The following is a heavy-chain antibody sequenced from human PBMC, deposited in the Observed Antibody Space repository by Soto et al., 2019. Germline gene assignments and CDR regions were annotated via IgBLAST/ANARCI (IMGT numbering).Heavy chain of an antibody. D-gene: IGHD2-2*01. CDR1: GGSFSGYY. J-gene: IGHJ4*02. V-gene: IGHV4-30-4*01. CDR3: ARSHCGTSTCWAFEY. Sequence: SETLSLTCAVYGGSFSGYYWSWIRQSPGQGLEWIGYIFYSGSTYYNPSLKSRVTISFDTSKNQFSLNLNSVTAADTAVYYCARSHCGTSTCWAFEYWGQGTLVTVSS. CDR2: IFYSGST.